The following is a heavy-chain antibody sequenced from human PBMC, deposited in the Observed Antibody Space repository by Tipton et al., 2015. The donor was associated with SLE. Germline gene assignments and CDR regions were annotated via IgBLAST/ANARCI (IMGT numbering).Heavy chain of an antibody. Sequence: TLSLTCTVSGGSISSYYWSWIRQPPGKGLAWIGYIYYSGSTNYNPSLKSRVTISVDTSKNQFSLKLSSVTAADTAVYYCARDISRYCSGGSCYSRPVYFDYWGQGTLVTVSS. CDR2: IYYSGST. V-gene: IGHV4-59*01. CDR3: ARDISRYCSGGSCYSRPVYFDY. J-gene: IGHJ4*02. CDR1: GGSISSYY. D-gene: IGHD2-15*01.